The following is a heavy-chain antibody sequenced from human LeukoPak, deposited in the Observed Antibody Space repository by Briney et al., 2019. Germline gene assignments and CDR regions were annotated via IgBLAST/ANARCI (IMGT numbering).Heavy chain of an antibody. CDR2: IIPIFGTA. CDR1: GGTFSSYA. J-gene: IGHJ5*02. V-gene: IGHV1-69*05. Sequence: ASVKVSCKASGGTFSSYAISWVRQAPGQGLEWMGGIIPIFGTANYAQKFQGRVTITTDESTSTAYMELSSLRSEDTAVYYCARCPDCSSTRLSWFDPWGQGTLVTVSS. D-gene: IGHD2-2*01. CDR3: ARCPDCSSTRLSWFDP.